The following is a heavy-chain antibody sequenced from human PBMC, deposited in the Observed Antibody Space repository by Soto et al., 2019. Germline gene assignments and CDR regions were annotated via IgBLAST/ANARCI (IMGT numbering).Heavy chain of an antibody. CDR2: ISSSSSTI. D-gene: IGHD2-15*01. CDR1: GFTFSSYS. J-gene: IGHJ4*02. Sequence: GGSLRLSCAASGFTFSSYSMNWVRQAPGKGLEWVSYISSSSSTIYYADSVKGRFTISRTNAKNSLYLQMNSLRAEDTAVYYCAREGPGYCSGGSCYSDYWGQGTLVTVSS. CDR3: AREGPGYCSGGSCYSDY. V-gene: IGHV3-48*01.